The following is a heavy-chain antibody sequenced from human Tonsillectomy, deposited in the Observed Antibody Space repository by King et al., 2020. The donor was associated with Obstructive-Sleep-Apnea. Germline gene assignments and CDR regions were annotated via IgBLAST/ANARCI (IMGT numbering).Heavy chain of an antibody. CDR3: AREYCSGGSCSLAY. D-gene: IGHD2-15*01. V-gene: IGHV4-30-4*01. CDR2: IYKSGNS. CDR1: CESISSGDYS. J-gene: IGHJ4*02. Sequence: QLQESGPGLVKPLQTLSLTCTVSCESISSGDYSWWWVRQPPGKVLAGFGYIYKSGNSYYNPSLKGRVTISVDTAKNQFSLKLSSVTAADTAVYYCAREYCSGGSCSLAYWGQGTLVTVSS.